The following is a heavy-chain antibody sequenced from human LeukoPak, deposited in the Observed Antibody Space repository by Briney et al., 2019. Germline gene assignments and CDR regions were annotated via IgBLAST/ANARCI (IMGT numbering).Heavy chain of an antibody. Sequence: GRSLRLSCAASGFTFCSYAMHWVRQAPGKGLEWVAVISYDGSNKYYADSVKGRFTISRDNSKNTLYLQMNSLRAEDTAVYYCARVLRYFDLPLDWGQGTLVTVSS. CDR2: ISYDGSNK. D-gene: IGHD3-9*01. J-gene: IGHJ4*02. CDR3: ARVLRYFDLPLD. CDR1: GFTFCSYA. V-gene: IGHV3-30*04.